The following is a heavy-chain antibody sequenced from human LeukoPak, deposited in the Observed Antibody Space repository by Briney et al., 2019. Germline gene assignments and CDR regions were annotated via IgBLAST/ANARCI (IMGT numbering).Heavy chain of an antibody. Sequence: GASVKVSCKASGYTFTSYGISWVRQAPGQGLEWMGWISAYNGNTNYAQKLQGRVTMTTDTSTSTAYMELSSLRSEDTAVYYCARSYYGSGSYHFDYWGQGTLVTVSS. CDR3: ARSYYGSGSYHFDY. CDR2: ISAYNGNT. D-gene: IGHD3-10*01. J-gene: IGHJ4*02. V-gene: IGHV1-18*01. CDR1: GYTFTSYG.